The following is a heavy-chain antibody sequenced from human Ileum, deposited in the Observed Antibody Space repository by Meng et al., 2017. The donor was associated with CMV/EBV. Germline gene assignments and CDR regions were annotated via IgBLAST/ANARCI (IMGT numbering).Heavy chain of an antibody. V-gene: IGHV1-18*01. CDR1: GYTFTSQG. J-gene: IGHJ4*02. CDR3: ARGIDY. Sequence: QDPLVQSGAEGRKPGASGKVSCKASGYTFTSQGITWVRQAPGQGLEWMGWINTNNGNTKYAWKFQGRVTMTTDTSTSTGYMELRSLRYDDTAVYYCARGIDYWGQGTLVTVSS. CDR2: INTNNGNT.